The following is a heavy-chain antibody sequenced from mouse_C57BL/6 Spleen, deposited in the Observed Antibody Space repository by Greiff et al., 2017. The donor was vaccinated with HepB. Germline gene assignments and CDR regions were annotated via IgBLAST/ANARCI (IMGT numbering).Heavy chain of an antibody. CDR3: ARSTTVVAPYYFDY. J-gene: IGHJ2*01. D-gene: IGHD1-1*01. CDR2: IYPGSGNT. V-gene: IGHV1-76*01. CDR1: GYTFTDYY. Sequence: QVQLQQSGAELVRPGASVKLSCKASGYTFTDYYINWVKQRPGQGLEWIARIYPGSGNTYYNEKFKGKATLTAEKSSSTAYMQLSSLTSEDSAVYFCARSTTVVAPYYFDYWGQGTTLTVSS.